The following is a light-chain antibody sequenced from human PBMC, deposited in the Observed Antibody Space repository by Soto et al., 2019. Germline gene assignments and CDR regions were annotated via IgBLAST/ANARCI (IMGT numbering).Light chain of an antibody. Sequence: DIQMTQSPSSLSASVGDSVTITCRASQSVGKHLNWYQQKPGRAPKFLIYGTSTWHSGVPSRFSGSGSGTDFTLTVSSLQPEEFGTYYCQQGYTSRITFGQGTRLEIK. CDR1: QSVGKH. V-gene: IGKV1-39*01. CDR3: QQGYTSRIT. CDR2: GTS. J-gene: IGKJ5*01.